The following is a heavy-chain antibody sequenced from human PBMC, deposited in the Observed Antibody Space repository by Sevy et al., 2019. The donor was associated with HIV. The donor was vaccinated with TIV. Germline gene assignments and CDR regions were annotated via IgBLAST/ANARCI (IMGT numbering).Heavy chain of an antibody. CDR1: GDSIITYY. Sequence: SETRSLTCTVAGDSIITYYWDGIRQTPRNRLECIGYIYYSGGTNYNPSLKSRVTISVDTSKNQFSLKLSSVTAADTAVYYCARGRYSYGYWREFDYWGQGTLVTVSS. V-gene: IGHV4-59*01. J-gene: IGHJ4*02. D-gene: IGHD5-18*01. CDR2: IYYSGGT. CDR3: ARGRYSYGYWREFDY.